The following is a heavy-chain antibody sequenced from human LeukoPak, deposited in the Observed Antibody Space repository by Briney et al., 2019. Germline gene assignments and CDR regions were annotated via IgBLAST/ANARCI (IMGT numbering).Heavy chain of an antibody. Sequence: PGGSLRLSCAASGFTFSSYGMHWVRQAPGKGLEWVSYISSSGSTIYYADSVKGRFTISRDNAKNSLYLQMNSLRAEDTAVYYCAREGYDSSASFDYWGQGTLVTVSS. CDR2: ISSSGSTI. CDR1: GFTFSSYG. CDR3: AREGYDSSASFDY. D-gene: IGHD3-22*01. J-gene: IGHJ4*02. V-gene: IGHV3-48*04.